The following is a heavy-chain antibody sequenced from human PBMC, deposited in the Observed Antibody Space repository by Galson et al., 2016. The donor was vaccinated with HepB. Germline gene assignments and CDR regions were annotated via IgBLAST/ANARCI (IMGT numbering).Heavy chain of an antibody. V-gene: IGHV4-31*03. J-gene: IGHJ5*02. D-gene: IGHD6-13*01. CDR2: IYYSGST. CDR3: ARSAAGLSKWWFDP. CDR1: GGSISSGGYY. Sequence: TLSLTCTVSGGSISSGGYYWSWIRHHPGKGLEWIGHIYYSGSTYYNPSLKSRVTTSIDTSKNQFSLKLSSVTAADTAMYYCARSAAGLSKWWFDPWGQGTLVTVSS.